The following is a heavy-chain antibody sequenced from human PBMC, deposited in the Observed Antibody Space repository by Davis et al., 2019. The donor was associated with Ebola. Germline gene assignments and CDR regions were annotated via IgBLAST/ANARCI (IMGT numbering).Heavy chain of an antibody. CDR3: ARDGWNGAVAGYYYYYGMDV. V-gene: IGHV3-33*01. Sequence: PGGSLRLSCAASGFTFSSYGMHWVRQAPGKGLEWVAVIWYDGSNKYYADSVKGRFTISRDNSKNTLYLQMNSLRAEDTAVYYCARDGWNGAVAGYYYYYGMDVWGKGTTVTVSS. CDR1: GFTFSSYG. D-gene: IGHD6-19*01. J-gene: IGHJ6*04. CDR2: IWYDGSNK.